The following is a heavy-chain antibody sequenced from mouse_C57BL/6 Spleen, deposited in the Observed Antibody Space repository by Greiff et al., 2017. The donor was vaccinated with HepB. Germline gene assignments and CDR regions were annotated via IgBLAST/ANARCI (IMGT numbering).Heavy chain of an antibody. Sequence: VQLQQSGPELVKPGASVKISCKASGYTFTDYYMNWVKQSHGKSLEWIGDINPNNGGTSYNQKFKGKATLTVDKSSSTAYMELRSLTSEDSAVYYCAREGGNFLFDYWGQGTTLTVSS. CDR3: AREGGNFLFDY. CDR2: INPNNGGT. V-gene: IGHV1-26*01. CDR1: GYTFTDYY. D-gene: IGHD2-1*01. J-gene: IGHJ2*01.